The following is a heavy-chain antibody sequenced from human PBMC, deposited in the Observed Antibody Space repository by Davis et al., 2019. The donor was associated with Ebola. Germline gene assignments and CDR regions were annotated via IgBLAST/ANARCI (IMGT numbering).Heavy chain of an antibody. V-gene: IGHV3-72*01. J-gene: IGHJ4*02. D-gene: IGHD4-11*01. Sequence: GESLKISCAASGFTFSDHYMDWVRQAPGRGLEWVGRVRRKVDNYDTEYAASLKGRFIISRDDSTNSLYLEMNSLRTEDTAVYYCTKVSITVGARYFDSWGQGILVTVSS. CDR3: TKVSITVGARYFDS. CDR2: VRRKVDNYDT. CDR1: GFTFSDHY.